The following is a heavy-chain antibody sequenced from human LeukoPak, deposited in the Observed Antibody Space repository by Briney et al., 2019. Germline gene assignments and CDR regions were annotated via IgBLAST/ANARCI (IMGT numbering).Heavy chain of an antibody. CDR1: GYTFTSYG. J-gene: IGHJ6*02. CDR3: ARRLMVYAGVYGMDV. Sequence: ASVKVSCKASGYTFTSYGISWVRQAPGQGLEGMGWISAYNGNTNYAQKLQGRVTMTTDTSTSTAYMELRSLRSDDTAVYYCARRLMVYAGVYGMDVWGQGTTVTVSS. D-gene: IGHD2-8*01. CDR2: ISAYNGNT. V-gene: IGHV1-18*01.